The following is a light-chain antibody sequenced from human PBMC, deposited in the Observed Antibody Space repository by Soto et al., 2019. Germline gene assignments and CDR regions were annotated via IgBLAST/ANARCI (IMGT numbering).Light chain of an antibody. CDR1: QSVNNRY. J-gene: IGKJ2*01. Sequence: IVLTQSPGTLSLSPGERATLSCRASQSVNNRYLAWYQQKPGQAPRLLIFGASSLATGIPDRFSGSGSGTDFTLTIRRLEPGDFALYFCQQYGTSPYTFGSGTKLEI. CDR3: QQYGTSPYT. CDR2: GAS. V-gene: IGKV3-20*01.